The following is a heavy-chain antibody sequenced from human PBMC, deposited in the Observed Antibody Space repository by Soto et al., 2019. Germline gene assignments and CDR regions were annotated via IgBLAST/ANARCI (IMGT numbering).Heavy chain of an antibody. V-gene: IGHV4-34*01. J-gene: IGHJ4*02. CDR1: GGSFSGYY. CDR2: INHSGST. CDR3: ARDERAFFDY. Sequence: PXETLSLTCAVYGGSFSGYYWSWIRQPPGKGLEWIGEINHSGSTNYNPSLKSRVTISVDTSKNQFSLKLSSVTAADTAVYYCARDERAFFDYWGQGTLVTVSS.